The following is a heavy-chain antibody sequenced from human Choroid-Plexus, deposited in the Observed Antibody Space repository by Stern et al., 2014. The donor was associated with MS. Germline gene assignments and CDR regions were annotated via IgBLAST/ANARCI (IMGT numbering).Heavy chain of an antibody. CDR2: ISYDGSK. CDR3: AKDRQYLTXXXXF. D-gene: IGHD2/OR15-2a*01. CDR1: GFSFSSFG. Sequence: QVQLVQSGGGVVQPGRPLRLSCAASGFSFSSFGMHWVRQAPGKGLEWVALISYDGSKDYADSVKGRFAISRDNSKNTLYLQMNSLRAEDTAVYYCAKDRQYLTXXXXFWGQGSLVTVSS. J-gene: IGHJ4*02. V-gene: IGHV3-30*18.